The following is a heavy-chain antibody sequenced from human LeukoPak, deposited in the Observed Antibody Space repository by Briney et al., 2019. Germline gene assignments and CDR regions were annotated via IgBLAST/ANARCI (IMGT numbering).Heavy chain of an antibody. CDR1: GGTFSGYY. J-gene: IGHJ2*01. CDR3: ARDRVVVAANGWYFDL. V-gene: IGHV4-4*07. D-gene: IGHD2-15*01. CDR2: IYTSGST. Sequence: PSETLSLTCAVYGGTFSGYYWSWIRQPAGKGLEWIGRIYTSGSTNYNPSLKSRVTMSVDTSKNQFSLKLSSVTAADTAVYYCARDRVVVAANGWYFDLWGRGTLVTVSS.